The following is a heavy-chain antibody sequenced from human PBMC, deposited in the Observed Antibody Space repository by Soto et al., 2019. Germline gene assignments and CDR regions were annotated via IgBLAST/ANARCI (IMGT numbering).Heavy chain of an antibody. V-gene: IGHV1-46*01. CDR2: IHPSDGSP. CDR3: AREDGGGERWHDF. D-gene: IGHD3-10*01. J-gene: IGHJ4*02. Sequence: QVQLVQSGAELKKPGASVKISCKTSGYTFAKHYIQWVRQAPGQGLEWMVMIHPSDGSPSYVQKFQGRVTMTSDSSATTVSLRMSRLTSHDTAGFYCAREDGGGERWHDFWGQGNRVSVSS. CDR1: GYTFAKHY.